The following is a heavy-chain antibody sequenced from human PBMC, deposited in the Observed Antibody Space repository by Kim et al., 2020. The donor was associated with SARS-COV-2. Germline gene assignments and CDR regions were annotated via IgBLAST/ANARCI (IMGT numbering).Heavy chain of an antibody. J-gene: IGHJ6*02. V-gene: IGHV4-59*08. Sequence: SETLSLTCTVSGGSISSYYWSWIRQPPGKGLEWIGYIYYSGSTNYNPSLKSRVTISVDTSKNQFSLKLSSVTAADTAVYYCAGNNHYYDFWSGYYGYYYYGMDVWGQGTTVTVSS. D-gene: IGHD3-3*01. CDR2: IYYSGST. CDR3: AGNNHYYDFWSGYYGYYYYGMDV. CDR1: GGSISSYY.